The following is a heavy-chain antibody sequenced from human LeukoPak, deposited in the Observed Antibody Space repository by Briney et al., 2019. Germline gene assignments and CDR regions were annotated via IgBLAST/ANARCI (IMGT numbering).Heavy chain of an antibody. CDR1: GGSISSHY. CDR2: IYYSGST. V-gene: IGHV4-59*11. J-gene: IGHJ4*02. CDR3: ARGICIGGSCYSDPSDF. D-gene: IGHD2-15*01. Sequence: SETLSLTCTVSGGSISSHYWSWIRQPPGKGLEWIGYIYYSGSTNYNPSLKSRVTISVDTSKNQFSLKLTSVTAADTAVYYCARGICIGGSCYSDPSDFWGQGTLVTVSS.